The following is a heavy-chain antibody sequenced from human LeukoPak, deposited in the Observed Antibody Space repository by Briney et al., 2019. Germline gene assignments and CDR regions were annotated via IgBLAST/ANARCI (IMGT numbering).Heavy chain of an antibody. CDR1: GGSFSGYY. CDR2: INHSGST. J-gene: IGHJ4*02. V-gene: IGHV4-34*01. Sequence: SETLSLTCAVYGGSFSGYYWSWIRQPPGKGLEWIGEINHSGSTNYNPSLKSRVTISVDTSKNQFSLKLSSVTAADTAVYDCARGPYDYVWGSYRLGFDYWGQGTLVTVSS. D-gene: IGHD3-16*02. CDR3: ARGPYDYVWGSYRLGFDY.